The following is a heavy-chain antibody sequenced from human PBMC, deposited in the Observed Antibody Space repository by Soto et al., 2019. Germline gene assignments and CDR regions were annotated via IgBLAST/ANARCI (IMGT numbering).Heavy chain of an antibody. CDR2: IFSNDEK. D-gene: IGHD3-9*01. Sequence: QVTLKESGPVLVKPTETLTLTCTVSGFSLSNARMGVSWIRQPPGKALEWLAHIFSNDEKSYSTSLKSRLTIPKDTPKSPVVLTLTNMDPVDTATYYWAGTPPPTSYYDILTGPAQAFDIWGQGTMVTVSS. CDR3: AGTPPPTSYYDILTGPAQAFDI. V-gene: IGHV2-26*01. CDR1: GFSLSNARMG. J-gene: IGHJ3*02.